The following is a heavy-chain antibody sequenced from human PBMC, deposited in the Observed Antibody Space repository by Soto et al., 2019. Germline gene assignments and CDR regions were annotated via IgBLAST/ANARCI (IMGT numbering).Heavy chain of an antibody. Sequence: QVQLVQSGAEVKKPGASVKVSCKAPRYIFTAYFMHWVRQAPGQGLEWMGWINPNNGATHYGLSFQGGFTMSRDTSISTAYMELSSLRSDDTAVYYCASHHPGARFDPWGQGTLVIVSS. CDR1: RYIFTAYF. J-gene: IGHJ5*02. CDR2: INPNNGAT. CDR3: ASHHPGARFDP. V-gene: IGHV1-2*02.